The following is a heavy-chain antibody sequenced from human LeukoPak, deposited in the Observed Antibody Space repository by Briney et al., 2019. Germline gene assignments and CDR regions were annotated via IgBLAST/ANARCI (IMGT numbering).Heavy chain of an antibody. V-gene: IGHV3-7*01. CDR3: ASHGDGSSWYGVFDY. J-gene: IGHJ4*02. CDR2: IKQDGSEK. CDR1: GFTFSSYW. Sequence: GGSLRLSCAASGFTFSSYWMSWVRQAPGKGLEWVANIKQDGSEKYYVDSVKGRFTISRDNAKNSLYLQMNSLRAEDTAVYYCASHGDGSSWYGVFDYWGQGTLVTVSS. D-gene: IGHD6-13*01.